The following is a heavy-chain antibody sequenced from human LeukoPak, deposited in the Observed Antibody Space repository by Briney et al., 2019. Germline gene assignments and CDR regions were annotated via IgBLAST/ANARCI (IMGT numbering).Heavy chain of an antibody. CDR3: AREGSKLGIDY. D-gene: IGHD6-6*01. Sequence: SETRSLTCTVSGGSISSYYWSWIRQPPGKGLEWIGYIYYSGSTNYNPSLKSRVTISVDTSKNQFSLKLSSETAADTAVYYCAREGSKLGIDYWGQGTLVTVSS. CDR2: IYYSGST. V-gene: IGHV4-59*01. CDR1: GGSISSYY. J-gene: IGHJ4*02.